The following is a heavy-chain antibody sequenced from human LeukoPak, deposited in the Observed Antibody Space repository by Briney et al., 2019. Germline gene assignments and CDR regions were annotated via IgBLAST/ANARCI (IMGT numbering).Heavy chain of an antibody. CDR3: AREGYSYGLGGFY. CDR1: GYSISSGYY. D-gene: IGHD5-18*01. CDR2: IYHSGST. J-gene: IGHJ4*02. Sequence: SETLSLTRAVSGYSISSGYYWGWIRQPPGKGLEWIGSIYHSGSTYYNPSLKSRVTISVDTSKNQFSLKLSSVTAADTAVYYCAREGYSYGLGGFYWGQGTLVTVSS. V-gene: IGHV4-38-2*02.